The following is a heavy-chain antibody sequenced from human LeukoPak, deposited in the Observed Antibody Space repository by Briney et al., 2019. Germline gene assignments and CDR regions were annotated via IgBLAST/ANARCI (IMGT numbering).Heavy chain of an antibody. V-gene: IGHV4-38-2*02. CDR3: ARVSYGSGSYYLDY. D-gene: IGHD3-10*01. Sequence: SETLSLTCTVSGYSISSGYYWGWIRQPPGKGLEWIGSIYHSGSTYYNPSLKSRVTISVDTSKNQFSLKLSSVTAADTAVYYCARVSYGSGSYYLDYWGQGTLVTVSS. CDR1: GYSISSGYY. J-gene: IGHJ4*02. CDR2: IYHSGST.